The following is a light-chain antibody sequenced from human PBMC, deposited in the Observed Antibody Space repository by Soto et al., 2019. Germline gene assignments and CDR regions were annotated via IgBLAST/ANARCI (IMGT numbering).Light chain of an antibody. Sequence: DIQLTQSPSTLSASGGDRVTITCRARQSVTDWLAWSQQKPGKAPKLLLYDASSMHSGVPSRFSGSGSGTEFSLTISSLQPDDFATYYCQQNYRSCTFGQGTKVEIK. CDR3: QQNYRSCT. CDR2: DAS. J-gene: IGKJ2*02. CDR1: QSVTDW. V-gene: IGKV1-5*01.